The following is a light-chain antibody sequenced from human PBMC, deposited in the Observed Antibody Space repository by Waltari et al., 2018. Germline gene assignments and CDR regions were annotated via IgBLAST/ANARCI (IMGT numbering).Light chain of an antibody. Sequence: QSVLTQPPSASGTPGQRVTISCSGSSSNIGSNSVTWYQQLPGTAPKLLIYRNNQRPSGVPDRFSGSKSGTSASLAISGLRSEDEADYYCAAWDDSLSAVVFGGGTKLTVL. CDR1: SSNIGSNS. CDR2: RNN. V-gene: IGLV1-47*01. J-gene: IGLJ2*01. CDR3: AAWDDSLSAVV.